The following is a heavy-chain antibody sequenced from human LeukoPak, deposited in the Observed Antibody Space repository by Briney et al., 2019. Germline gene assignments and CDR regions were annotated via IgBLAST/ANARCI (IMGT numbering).Heavy chain of an antibody. V-gene: IGHV3-49*03. Sequence: GGSLRLSCTASGFTFGDYAMSWFRQAPGKGLEWVGFIRSKAYGGTTEYAASVKGRFTISSDDSKSIAYLQMNGLKTEDTAVYYCTRVASLLEWLSPFDYWGQGTLVTVSS. CDR3: TRVASLLEWLSPFDY. D-gene: IGHD3-3*01. J-gene: IGHJ4*02. CDR1: GFTFGDYA. CDR2: IRSKAYGGTT.